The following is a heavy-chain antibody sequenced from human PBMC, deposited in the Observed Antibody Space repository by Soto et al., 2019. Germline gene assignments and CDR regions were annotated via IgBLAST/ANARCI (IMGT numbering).Heavy chain of an antibody. CDR2: IKQDGSEK. CDR1: GFTFSSYW. D-gene: IGHD6-13*01. CDR3: VRGGIAAALDD. V-gene: IGHV3-7*03. J-gene: IGHJ4*02. Sequence: GGSLRLSCAASGFTFSSYWMSWVRQAPGKGLEWVANIKQDGSEKYYVDSVKGRFTISRDNAKTSLSLQMNSLRAEDTAVYYCVRGGIAAALDDWGQGTLVTVSS.